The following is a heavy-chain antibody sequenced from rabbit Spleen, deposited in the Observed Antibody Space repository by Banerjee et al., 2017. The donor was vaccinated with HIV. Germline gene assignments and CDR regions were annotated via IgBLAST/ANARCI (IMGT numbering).Heavy chain of an antibody. J-gene: IGHJ4*01. Sequence: QSLEESGGDLVKPGASLTLTCTASGFSFSSRYYMCWVRQAPGKGLEWIACIYAGSSGNTYFASWAKGRFTISKTSSTTVTLQMTSLTAADTATYFCARETSSGWGVVSYYFNLWGPGTLVTVS. CDR2: IYAGSSGNT. CDR1: GFSFSSRYY. D-gene: IGHD4-1*01. V-gene: IGHV1S40*01. CDR3: ARETSSGWGVVSYYFNL.